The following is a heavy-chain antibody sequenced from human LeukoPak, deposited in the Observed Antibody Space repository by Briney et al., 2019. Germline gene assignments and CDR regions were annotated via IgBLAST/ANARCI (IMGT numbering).Heavy chain of an antibody. D-gene: IGHD6-13*01. Sequence: ASVKVSCKASGYTFTGYYMHWVRQAPGQGLEWMGWINPNSGGTNYAQKFQGRVTMTRDTSISTAYMELGRLRSDDTAVYYCATNLRIAASLIVWGQGTLVTVSS. CDR3: ATNLRIAASLIV. V-gene: IGHV1-2*02. CDR1: GYTFTGYY. CDR2: INPNSGGT. J-gene: IGHJ4*02.